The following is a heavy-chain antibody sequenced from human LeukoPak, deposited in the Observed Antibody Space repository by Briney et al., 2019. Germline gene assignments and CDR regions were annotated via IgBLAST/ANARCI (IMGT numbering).Heavy chain of an antibody. J-gene: IGHJ4*02. CDR3: ARQVYCGGDCYHFDY. D-gene: IGHD2-21*02. V-gene: IGHV4-39*01. Sequence: SETLSLTCTVSGGSISSSSYYWGWIRQPPGKGLEWIGSNYYSGSTYYNPSLKSRVTISVDTSKNQFSLKLSSVTAADTAVYYCARQVYCGGDCYHFDYWGQGTLVTVSS. CDR1: GGSISSSSYY. CDR2: NYYSGST.